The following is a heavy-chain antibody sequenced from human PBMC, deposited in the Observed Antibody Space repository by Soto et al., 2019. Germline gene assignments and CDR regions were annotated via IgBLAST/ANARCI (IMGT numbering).Heavy chain of an antibody. D-gene: IGHD3-3*01. CDR3: ARDGRITIFGVAKLSMDV. CDR1: GYTFTGYY. CDR2: INPNSGGT. J-gene: IGHJ6*02. Sequence: ASVKVSCKASGYTFTGYYMHWVRQAPGQGLEWMGWINPNSGGTNYAQKFQGRVTMTRDTSISTAYMELSRLRSDDTAVYYCARDGRITIFGVAKLSMDVWGQGTTVTAP. V-gene: IGHV1-2*02.